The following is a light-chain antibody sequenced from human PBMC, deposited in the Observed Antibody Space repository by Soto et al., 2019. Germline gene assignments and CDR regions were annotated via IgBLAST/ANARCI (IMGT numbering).Light chain of an antibody. J-gene: IGLJ1*01. V-gene: IGLV2-14*01. CDR2: DAS. CDR3: SSYTTSNTRQIV. CDR1: SSDVGGYNY. Sequence: QSVLTQPASVSGSHGQSSTISCTETSSDVGGYNYVSWYQQHPGKAPKFMIYDASNRPSGVSNRFSGSKSGNTASLTISGLQAEDEADYYCSSYTTSNTRQIVFGTGTKVTVL.